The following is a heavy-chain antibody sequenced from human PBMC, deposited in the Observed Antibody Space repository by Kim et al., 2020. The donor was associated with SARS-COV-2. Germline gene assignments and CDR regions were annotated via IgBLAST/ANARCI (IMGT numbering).Heavy chain of an antibody. Sequence: GGSLRLSCAASGFTFSSYTMSWVRQVPDKGLEWVASLSYDASVKFYRDSMKGRLTVSRDNSRGMLYLQMDSLRQEDTAIYYCTREGGTNGWYGGDDYWGQGPLVTVSS. V-gene: IGHV3-30*04. CDR1: GFTFSSYT. CDR3: TREGGTNGWYGGDDY. J-gene: IGHJ4*02. CDR2: LSYDASVK. D-gene: IGHD6-19*01.